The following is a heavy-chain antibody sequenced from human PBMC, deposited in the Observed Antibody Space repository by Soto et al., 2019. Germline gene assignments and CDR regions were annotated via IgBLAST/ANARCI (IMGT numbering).Heavy chain of an antibody. Sequence: QLQLQESGPGLVKPSETLSLTCTVSGGSISSSSYYWGWIRQPPGKGLEWIGSIYYSGSTYYNPSLKSRVTISVHTSKTQFSLKLSSVTAADTAVYYCARHVGKLHSPDYWGQGTLVTVSS. CDR2: IYYSGST. CDR3: ARHVGKLHSPDY. CDR1: GGSISSSSYY. D-gene: IGHD2-15*01. V-gene: IGHV4-39*01. J-gene: IGHJ4*02.